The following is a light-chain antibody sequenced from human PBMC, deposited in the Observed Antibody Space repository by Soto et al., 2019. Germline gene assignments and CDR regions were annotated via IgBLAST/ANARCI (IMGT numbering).Light chain of an antibody. Sequence: EIVLTQSPGTLSLSPGERATLSCRASQSVSSSYLARYQQKPGQAPRLLIYGTSSRATAIPDRFSGSGSGTDFTLTISRLEAEDLAVYYCQQYGSSSWTFGQGTKVEIK. CDR2: GTS. V-gene: IGKV3-20*01. CDR3: QQYGSSSWT. J-gene: IGKJ1*01. CDR1: QSVSSSY.